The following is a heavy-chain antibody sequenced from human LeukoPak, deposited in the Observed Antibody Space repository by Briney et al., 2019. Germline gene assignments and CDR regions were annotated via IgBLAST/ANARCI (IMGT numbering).Heavy chain of an antibody. J-gene: IGHJ4*02. CDR2: IIPIFGTA. Sequence: SVKVSCKASGGTFSSYAISWVRQASGQGLEWMGGIIPIFGTANYAQKFQGRVTITADESTSTAYMELSSLRSEDTAVYYCARTYYYDSSGYYYFDYWGQGTLVTVSS. CDR1: GGTFSSYA. D-gene: IGHD3-22*01. CDR3: ARTYYYDSSGYYYFDY. V-gene: IGHV1-69*13.